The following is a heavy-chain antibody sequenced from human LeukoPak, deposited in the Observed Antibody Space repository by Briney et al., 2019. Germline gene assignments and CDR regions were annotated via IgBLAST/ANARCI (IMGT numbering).Heavy chain of an antibody. CDR2: ISSSNNYI. J-gene: IGHJ4*02. CDR1: GFTFSSYS. Sequence: PGGSLRLSCAASGFTFSSYSMNWVRQAPGKGLEWVSFISSSNNYIYYADSVKGRFTISRDNAKDSLYLQMNSLRAEDTAVYYCARVSLGLADYWGQGNLVTVSS. V-gene: IGHV3-21*01. CDR3: ARVSLGLADY.